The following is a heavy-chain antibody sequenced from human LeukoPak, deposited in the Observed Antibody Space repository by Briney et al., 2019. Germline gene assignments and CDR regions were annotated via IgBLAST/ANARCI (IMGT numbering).Heavy chain of an antibody. Sequence: PSETLSLTCAVYGGSFSGYYWSWIRQPPGKGLEWIGEINHSGSTNYNPSLKSRVTISVDTSKNQFSLKLSSVTAADTAVYYCARETPPIAAAGANWFDPWGQGTLVTVSS. D-gene: IGHD6-13*01. CDR3: ARETPPIAAAGANWFDP. CDR2: INHSGST. J-gene: IGHJ5*02. CDR1: GGSFSGYY. V-gene: IGHV4-34*01.